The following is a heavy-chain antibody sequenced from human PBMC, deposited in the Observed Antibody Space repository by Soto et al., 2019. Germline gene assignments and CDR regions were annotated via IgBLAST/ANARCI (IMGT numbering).Heavy chain of an antibody. Sequence: GASVKVSCKASGYTFTSYYMHWVRQAPGQGLEWMGIINPSGGSTSYAQKFQGRVTMTRDTSTSTVYMELSSLRSEDTAVYYCARGSTYYDILTGYWNDWGQGTLVTVSS. CDR2: INPSGGST. CDR1: GYTFTSYY. V-gene: IGHV1-46*01. CDR3: ARGSTYYDILTGYWND. D-gene: IGHD3-9*01. J-gene: IGHJ4*02.